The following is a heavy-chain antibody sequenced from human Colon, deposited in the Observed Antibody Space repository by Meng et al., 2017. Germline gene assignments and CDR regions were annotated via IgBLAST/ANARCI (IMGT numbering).Heavy chain of an antibody. CDR2: INPNSGDT. J-gene: IGHJ4*02. V-gene: IGHV1-8*01. CDR3: ARGKEWWLDMSRGFDY. CDR1: GYTFVSYE. D-gene: IGHD6-19*01. Sequence: QVQLEQSGAEVKTPGASVKVSCKASGYTFVSYESNWVRQATGQGLEWMGYINPNSGDTVYAQKFQGRVSMTRDTSKTTSYMELTSLTSDDSAVYYCARGKEWWLDMSRGFDYWGQGTLVTVSS.